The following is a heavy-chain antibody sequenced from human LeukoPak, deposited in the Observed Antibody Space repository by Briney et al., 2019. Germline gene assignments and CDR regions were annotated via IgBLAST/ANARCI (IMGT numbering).Heavy chain of an antibody. CDR2: INHSGST. Sequence: PLETLSLTCAVYGGSFSGYYWSWIRQPPGKGLEWIGEINHSGSTNYNPSLKSRVTISVDTSKNQFSLKLSSVTAADTAVYYCARGSRTYYFDYWGQGTLVTVSS. V-gene: IGHV4-34*01. J-gene: IGHJ4*02. CDR1: GGSFSGYY. CDR3: ARGSRTYYFDY.